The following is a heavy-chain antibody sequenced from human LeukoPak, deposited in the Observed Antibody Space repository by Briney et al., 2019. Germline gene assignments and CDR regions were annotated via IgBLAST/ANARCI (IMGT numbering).Heavy chain of an antibody. Sequence: ASVKVSCKASGYSFNDYGIGWVRQAPGQGLEWMGWISTYNDNIEYGQKFQDRVTMTTDTSTSTAYMEVRSLRSDDTAVYFCGRSPGGFRHWFDPWGQGTLVTVSP. V-gene: IGHV1-18*01. CDR2: ISTYNDNI. CDR3: GRSPGGFRHWFDP. CDR1: GYSFNDYG. J-gene: IGHJ5*02. D-gene: IGHD3-10*01.